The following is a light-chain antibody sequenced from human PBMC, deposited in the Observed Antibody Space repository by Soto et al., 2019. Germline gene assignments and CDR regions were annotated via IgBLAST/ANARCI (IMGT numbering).Light chain of an antibody. CDR2: EVN. V-gene: IGLV2-14*01. CDR3: ISFTTTSTHV. J-gene: IGLJ1*01. Sequence: QSALTQPASLSGSPGQSITISCTGTSSDIGAYDYVSWFQQHPGKAPKLMISEVNNRPSGVSNRFSGSKSGNTAYLTISGLQVEDEAEYFCISFTTTSTHVFGTGTKGTV. CDR1: SSDIGAYDY.